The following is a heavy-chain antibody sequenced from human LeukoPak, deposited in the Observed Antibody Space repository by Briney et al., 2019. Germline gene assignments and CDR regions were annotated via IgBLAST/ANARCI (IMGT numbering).Heavy chain of an antibody. V-gene: IGHV3-74*01. D-gene: IGHD6-13*01. Sequence: GGSLRLSCAASGFTFSSYSMNWVRQAPGKGLVWVSRINSDGRSTNYADSVKGRFTISRDNAKNTLYLQMNSLRAEDTAVYYCARDLREAAAAIDYWGQGTLVTVSS. CDR2: INSDGRST. CDR3: ARDLREAAAAIDY. J-gene: IGHJ4*02. CDR1: GFTFSSYS.